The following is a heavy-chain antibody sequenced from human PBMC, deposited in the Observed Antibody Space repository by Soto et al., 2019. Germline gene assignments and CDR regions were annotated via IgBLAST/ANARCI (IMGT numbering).Heavy chain of an antibody. CDR2: ISSSSSTI. V-gene: IGHV3-48*02. CDR1: GFTFSSYS. Sequence: GGSLRLSCAASGFTFSSYSMNWVRQAPGKGLEWVSYISSSSSTIYYADSVKGRFTISRDNAKNSLYLQMNSLRDEDTAVYYCARVGYYYDSSGSLLKEQFFSFDYWGQGTLVTVSS. J-gene: IGHJ4*02. CDR3: ARVGYYYDSSGSLLKEQFFSFDY. D-gene: IGHD3-22*01.